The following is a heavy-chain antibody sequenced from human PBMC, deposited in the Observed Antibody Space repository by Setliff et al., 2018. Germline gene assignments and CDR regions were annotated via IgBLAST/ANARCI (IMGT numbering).Heavy chain of an antibody. CDR1: GYTFTSYY. V-gene: IGHV1-46*01. CDR2: INPSGGST. J-gene: IGHJ3*02. CDR3: AGDYDSSGYYYDSNYDAFDI. Sequence: ASVKVSCKASGYTFTSYYMHWVRQAPGQGLEWMGIINPSGGSTSYAQKFQGRVTMTRGTSTSTVYMELSSLRSEDTAVYYCAGDYDSSGYYYDSNYDAFDIWGQGTMVTVSS. D-gene: IGHD3-22*01.